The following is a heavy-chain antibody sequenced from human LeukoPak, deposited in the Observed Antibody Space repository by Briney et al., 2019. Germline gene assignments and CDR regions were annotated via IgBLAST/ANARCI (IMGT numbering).Heavy chain of an antibody. CDR2: IKQDGSAK. V-gene: IGHV3-7*03. CDR1: GFTFSSYA. CDR3: ARRYFDY. Sequence: GGSLRLSCAGSGFTFSSYAMSWVRQAPGKGLEWVANIKQDGSAKYYVDSVKGRFTISRDNAKNSLYLQMNSLRAEDTAVYYCARRYFDYWGQGTLVTVSS. J-gene: IGHJ4*02.